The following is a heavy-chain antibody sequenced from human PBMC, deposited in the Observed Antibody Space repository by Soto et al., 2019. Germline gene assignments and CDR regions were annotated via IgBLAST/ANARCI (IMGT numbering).Heavy chain of an antibody. V-gene: IGHV1-3*05. J-gene: IGHJ4*02. CDR1: GYTFTSYS. CDR2: INGNNGDT. CDR3: ARPMNYNDYLDF. Sequence: QVQLVQSGAEEKKPGASVRVSCKASGYTFTSYSMHWVRQAPGQRLEWMGWINGNNGDTRYSQNFQGRVTISSDTSANTHYMELGSLRSEDTAVDYCARPMNYNDYLDFWGQGTLVTVSS. D-gene: IGHD3-10*01.